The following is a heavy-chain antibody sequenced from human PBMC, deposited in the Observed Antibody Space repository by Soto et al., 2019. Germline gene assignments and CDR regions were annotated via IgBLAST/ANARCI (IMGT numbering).Heavy chain of an antibody. CDR3: ANYSSSSGPILALDT. J-gene: IGHJ3*02. Sequence: VKVSCKACGGTFSSYAISWVRQAPGQGLEWMGGIIPIFGTANYAQKFQGRVTITADESTSTAYMELSSLRSEDTAVYYCANYSSSSGPILALDTWGQGTRVTVSS. CDR1: GGTFSSYA. CDR2: IIPIFGTA. D-gene: IGHD6-6*01. V-gene: IGHV1-69*01.